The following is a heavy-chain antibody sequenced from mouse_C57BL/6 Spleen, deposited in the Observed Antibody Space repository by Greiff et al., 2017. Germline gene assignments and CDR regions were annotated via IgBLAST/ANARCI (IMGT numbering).Heavy chain of an antibody. Sequence: EVQLQQSGPELAKPGASVKISCKASGYTFTDYNMDWVKQSPGKSLEWIGDINPNSGGTMYNQKFKGKATLTVDKSSSTAYMELRSLTYEDTAVYYCAGDDYDREYAMDYWGQGTSVTVSS. V-gene: IGHV1-18*01. D-gene: IGHD2-4*01. CDR2: INPNSGGT. CDR1: GYTFTDYN. CDR3: AGDDYDREYAMDY. J-gene: IGHJ4*01.